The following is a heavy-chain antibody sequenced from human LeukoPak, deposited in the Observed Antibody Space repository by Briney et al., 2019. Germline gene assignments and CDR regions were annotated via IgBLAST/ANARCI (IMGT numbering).Heavy chain of an antibody. J-gene: IGHJ1*01. CDR2: ISDGGTHL. D-gene: IGHD2-2*01. CDR3: ARDLSTSSTAYFQH. Sequence: GGSLRLSCAGSGFIFRNYGMHWVRQAPGQGLQWVAVISDGGTHLYYADSVKGRFTISRDNSESTMYLQMNSLRVEDTAVYYCARDLSTSSTAYFQHWGQGTLVTVSS. CDR1: GFIFRNYG. V-gene: IGHV3-30*03.